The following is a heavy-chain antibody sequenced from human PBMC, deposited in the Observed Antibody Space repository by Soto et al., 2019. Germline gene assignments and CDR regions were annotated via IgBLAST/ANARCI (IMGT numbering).Heavy chain of an antibody. CDR1: GFTFSSYE. Sequence: GGSLRLSCAASGFTFSSYEMNWVRQAPGKGLEWVSYISYSGSTIYYADSVKGRFTISRDNAKSSLYLQMNDLRAEDTAVYYCARDYYDGSHYYPAGCDYWGQGTLVTVSS. V-gene: IGHV3-48*03. D-gene: IGHD3-22*01. CDR3: ARDYYDGSHYYPAGCDY. J-gene: IGHJ4*02. CDR2: ISYSGSTI.